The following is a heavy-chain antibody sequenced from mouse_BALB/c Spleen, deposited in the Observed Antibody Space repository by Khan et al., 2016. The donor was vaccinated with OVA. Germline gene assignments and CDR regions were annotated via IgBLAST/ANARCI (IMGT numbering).Heavy chain of an antibody. V-gene: IGHV1-5*01. D-gene: IGHD2-4*01. CDR3: TRSYDSYYFDY. J-gene: IGHJ2*01. Sequence: VQLQQSGTVLARPGASVKMSCEASGYSFTSYWMHWVKQRPGQGLEWLGAIYPGISDTRYNQDFKGKAKLTAVTSASTAYMELSSLTNEDSAVYYCTRSYDSYYFDYWGPGTTLTVSS. CDR1: GYSFTSYW. CDR2: IYPGISDT.